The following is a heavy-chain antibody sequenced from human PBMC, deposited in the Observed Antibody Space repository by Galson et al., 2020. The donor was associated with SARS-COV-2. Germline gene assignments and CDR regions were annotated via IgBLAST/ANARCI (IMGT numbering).Heavy chain of an antibody. D-gene: IGHD3-22*01. J-gene: IGHJ4*02. V-gene: IGHV4-39*07. CDR1: GGSIRSSSYY. CDR2: IYYSGST. CDR3: ASDYYDSTMFDY. Sequence: SQTLSLTCTVSGGSIRSSSYYWGWIRQPPGQGLAWIGRIYYSGSTYYNPSLKSRVTISVDTSKNQFSLKLSSVTAADTAVYYCASDYYDSTMFDYWGQGTLVTVSS.